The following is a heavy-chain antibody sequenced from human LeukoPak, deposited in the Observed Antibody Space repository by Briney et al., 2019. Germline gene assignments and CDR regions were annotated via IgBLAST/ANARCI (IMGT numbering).Heavy chain of an antibody. CDR3: ARDGPIFGVVIMGFDY. Sequence: GGSLRLSCAASGFTFDDYGMSWVRQAPGKGLEWVSSISSSSSYIYYADSVKGRFTISRDNAKNSLYLQMNSLRAEDTAVYYCARDGPIFGVVIMGFDYWGQGTLVTVSS. CDR2: ISSSSSYI. CDR1: GFTFDDYG. J-gene: IGHJ4*02. V-gene: IGHV3-21*01. D-gene: IGHD3-3*01.